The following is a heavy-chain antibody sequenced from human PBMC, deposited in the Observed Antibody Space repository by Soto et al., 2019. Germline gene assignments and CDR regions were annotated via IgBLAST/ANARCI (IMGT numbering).Heavy chain of an antibody. J-gene: IGHJ4*02. Sequence: GGSLRLSCAASGFTFSNYAMSWVRQAPGKGLEWVSTISGNGGSTYYADSVKGRFTISRDNSKNMLFLQINSLRDDDSAVYYCAKRPASIITFDYWGQGTQVTVSS. V-gene: IGHV3-23*01. CDR3: AKRPASIITFDY. CDR2: ISGNGGST. D-gene: IGHD2-2*01. CDR1: GFTFSNYA.